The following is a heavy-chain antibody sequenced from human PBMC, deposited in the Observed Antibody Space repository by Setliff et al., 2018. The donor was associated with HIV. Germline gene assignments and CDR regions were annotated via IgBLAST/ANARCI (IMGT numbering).Heavy chain of an antibody. CDR3: VRQGSSGYYDS. CDR2: IRSTRFGGTT. V-gene: IGHV3-49*04. CDR1: GSTFGDHT. D-gene: IGHD3-22*01. J-gene: IGHJ5*02. Sequence: PGGSLRLSCATSGSTFGDHTMTWVRQAPGRGLEWVGLIRSTRFGGTTQYAASVKGRFTISRDDSKGIAYLQMNSLKAEDTGVYYCVRQGSSGYYDSWGQGALVSVST.